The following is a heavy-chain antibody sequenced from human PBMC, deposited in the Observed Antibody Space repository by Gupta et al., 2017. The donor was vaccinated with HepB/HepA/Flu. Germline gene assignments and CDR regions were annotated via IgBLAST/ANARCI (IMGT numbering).Heavy chain of an antibody. D-gene: IGHD3-3*01. CDR2: INPHSGDT. J-gene: IGHJ4*02. V-gene: IGHV1-2*02. CDR3: ARSGSSWGGYYFDY. Sequence: QVQLVQSGAEVKKPGASVKVSCKASGYTFIGYYIHWVRQAPGQGLEWMGWINPHSGDTSYAPKFLGRVTMTRDTSINTVNMELSRLRFDDTAVYYCARSGSSWGGYYFDYWGQGTLVTVSS. CDR1: GYTFIGYY.